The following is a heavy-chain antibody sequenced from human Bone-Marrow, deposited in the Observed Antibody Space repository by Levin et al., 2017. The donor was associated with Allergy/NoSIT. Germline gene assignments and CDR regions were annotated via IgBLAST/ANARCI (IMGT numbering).Heavy chain of an antibody. CDR1: GFTFTDYA. V-gene: IGHV3-9*01. CDR3: ARHKDYGGNGYYYYGMDV. CDR2: VSWNSGTI. Sequence: GGSLRLSCAASGFTFTDYAIHWIRQAPGRGLEWVSGVSWNSGTIGYADSEKGRFTISRDNAKNSLYLQMNSLRTEDTALYFCARHKDYGGNGYYYYGMDVWGQGTTVTVSS. J-gene: IGHJ6*02. D-gene: IGHD4-23*01.